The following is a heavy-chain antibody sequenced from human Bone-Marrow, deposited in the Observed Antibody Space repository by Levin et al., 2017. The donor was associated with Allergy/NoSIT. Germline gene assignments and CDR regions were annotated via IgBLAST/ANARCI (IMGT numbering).Heavy chain of an antibody. CDR2: IVDSGSRT. J-gene: IGHJ4*02. D-gene: IGHD1-7*01. V-gene: IGHV3-23*01. Sequence: PGGSLRLSCAASGFTFSSCAVSWVRQAPGKGLEWVSSIVDSGSRTYYADSVKGRFTISRDNSKNILYLQMNSLRAEDTAVYYCVKDDPPTGTRRHFDYWGQGTQVTVSS. CDR3: VKDDPPTGTRRHFDY. CDR1: GFTFSSCA.